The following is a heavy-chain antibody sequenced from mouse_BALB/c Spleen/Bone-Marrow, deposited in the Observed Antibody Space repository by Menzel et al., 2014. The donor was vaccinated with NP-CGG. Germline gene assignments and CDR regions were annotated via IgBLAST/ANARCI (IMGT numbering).Heavy chain of an antibody. CDR1: GFDFSRYW. Sequence: EVQLQQSGGGLVQPGGSLKLSCAASGFDFSRYWMSWVRQAPGKGLEWIGEINPDSSTINYTPSLKDKFIISRDNAQNTLYLQMSKVRSEDTALYYCALLGNYGYFDVWGAGTTVTVSS. CDR2: INPDSSTI. J-gene: IGHJ1*01. D-gene: IGHD2-1*01. CDR3: ALLGNYGYFDV. V-gene: IGHV4-1*02.